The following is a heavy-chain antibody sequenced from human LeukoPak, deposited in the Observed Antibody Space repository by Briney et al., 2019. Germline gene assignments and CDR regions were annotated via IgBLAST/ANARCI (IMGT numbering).Heavy chain of an antibody. Sequence: GGSLRLSCTASGFTFGDYAMSWVRQAPGKGLEWVGFIRSKAYGGTTEYAASVKGRFTISRDDSKSIAYLQMNSLKTEDTAVYYCTTMPPPASYDFWSGYYRTVTYYFDYWGQGTLVTVSS. CDR1: GFTFGDYA. V-gene: IGHV3-49*04. CDR3: TTMPPPASYDFWSGYYRTVTYYFDY. D-gene: IGHD3-3*01. CDR2: IRSKAYGGTT. J-gene: IGHJ4*02.